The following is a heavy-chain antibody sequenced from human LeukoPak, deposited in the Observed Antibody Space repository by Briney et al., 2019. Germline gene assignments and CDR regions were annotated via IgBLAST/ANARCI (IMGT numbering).Heavy chain of an antibody. CDR3: ARDPGDRAIDRWFDP. CDR2: IKEDGSEK. Sequence: GSLRLSCGASGFTFSSYWMSWVRRAPGKGGEGVANIKEDGSEKYYVDSVKGRFIISRDNAKNSLYLHMNDLRAEDTAVYYCARDPGDRAIDRWFDPWGQGTLVIVSS. CDR1: GFTFSSYW. D-gene: IGHD5-18*01. J-gene: IGHJ5*02. V-gene: IGHV3-7*03.